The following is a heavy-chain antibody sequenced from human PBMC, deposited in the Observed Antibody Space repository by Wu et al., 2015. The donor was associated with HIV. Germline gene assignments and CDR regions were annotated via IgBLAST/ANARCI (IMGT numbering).Heavy chain of an antibody. CDR2: IIPIFGTA. D-gene: IGHD6-19*01. Sequence: QVQLVQSGAEVKKPGSSVKVSCKASGGTFSSYAISWVRQAPGQGLEWMGGIIPIFGTANYAQKFQGRVTITTDESTSTAYMELSSLRSEDTAVYYCARDSGWTRGGVYYYGMDVWGPRGPRSPSPQ. CDR1: GGTFSSYA. V-gene: IGHV1-69*05. CDR3: ARDSGWTRGGVYYYGMDV. J-gene: IGHJ6*01.